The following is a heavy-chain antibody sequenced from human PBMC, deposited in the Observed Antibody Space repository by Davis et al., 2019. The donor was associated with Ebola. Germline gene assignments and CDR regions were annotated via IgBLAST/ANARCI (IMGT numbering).Heavy chain of an antibody. D-gene: IGHD4-11*01. J-gene: IGHJ4*02. Sequence: SQTLSLTCAVYGGSFSGYYWSWIRQPPGKGLEWIGEINNNGSTNYNPSLKSRVTISVDTSKNQFSLKLSSVTAADTAVYYCARIKGLHRWNYFDYWGQGTLVTVSS. CDR3: ARIKGLHRWNYFDY. V-gene: IGHV4-34*01. CDR1: GGSFSGYY. CDR2: INNNGST.